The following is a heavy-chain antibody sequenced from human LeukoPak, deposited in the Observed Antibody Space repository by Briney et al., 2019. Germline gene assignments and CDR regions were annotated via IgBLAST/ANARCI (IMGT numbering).Heavy chain of an antibody. Sequence: SETLSLTCTVSGGSISSYYWSWIRQPPGKGLEWIGYIYYSGSTNYNPSLKSRVTISVDTSKNQFSLKLSSVTAADPAVYYCARAGIVATSFFDYWGQGTLVTVSS. D-gene: IGHD5-12*01. V-gene: IGHV4-59*01. CDR3: ARAGIVATSFFDY. J-gene: IGHJ4*02. CDR2: IYYSGST. CDR1: GGSISSYY.